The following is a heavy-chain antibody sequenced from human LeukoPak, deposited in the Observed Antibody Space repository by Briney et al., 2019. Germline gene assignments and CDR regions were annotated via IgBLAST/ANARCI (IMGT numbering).Heavy chain of an antibody. CDR3: ARHRGSGYPYFDY. Sequence: PSETLSLTCIVSGGSINNYYWSWIRQPPGKGLEWIGYIYYTGSTNYNPSLKSRVTISVDTSKSHFSLKMSTLTAADTAVYYCARHRGSGYPYFDYWGQGTLVTVSS. D-gene: IGHD3-22*01. V-gene: IGHV4-59*01. CDR2: IYYTGST. J-gene: IGHJ4*02. CDR1: GGSINNYY.